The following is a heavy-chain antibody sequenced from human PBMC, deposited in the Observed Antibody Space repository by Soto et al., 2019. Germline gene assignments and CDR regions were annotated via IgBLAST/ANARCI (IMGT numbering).Heavy chain of an antibody. D-gene: IGHD3-9*01. CDR1: GFTFSGSA. CDR3: TRTGRFFDWLPDYYYYYMDV. CDR2: IRSKANSYAT. V-gene: IGHV3-73*01. J-gene: IGHJ6*03. Sequence: GSLRLSCAASGFTFSGSAMHWVRQASGKGLEWVGRIRSKANSYATAYAASVKGRFTISRDDSKNTAYLQMNSLKTEDTAVYYCTRTGRFFDWLPDYYYYYMDVWSRGTTVTVSS.